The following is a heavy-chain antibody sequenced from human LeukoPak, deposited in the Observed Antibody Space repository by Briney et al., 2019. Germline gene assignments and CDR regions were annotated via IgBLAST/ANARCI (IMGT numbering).Heavy chain of an antibody. CDR1: GYTFTGYY. CDR3: ARSNVDTEGYYYYYYMDV. J-gene: IGHJ6*03. CDR2: INPNSGGT. D-gene: IGHD4-11*01. Sequence: ASVKVSCKASGYTFTGYYMHRVRQAPGQGLEWMGWINPNSGGTNYAQKFQGRVTMTRNTSISTSYMELSSLRSEDTAVYYCARSNVDTEGYYYYYYMDVWGKGTTVTISS. V-gene: IGHV1-2*02.